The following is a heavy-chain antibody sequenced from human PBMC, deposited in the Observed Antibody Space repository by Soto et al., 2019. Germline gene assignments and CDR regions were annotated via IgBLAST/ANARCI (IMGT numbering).Heavy chain of an antibody. Sequence: LSLTCAVYGGSFSGYYWSWIRQPPGKGLEWIGEINHSGSTNYNPSLKSRVTISVDTSKNQFSLKLSSVTAADTAVYYCARLANRSSYDILTGYPYYFDYWGQGTLVTVSS. CDR2: INHSGST. CDR3: ARLANRSSYDILTGYPYYFDY. J-gene: IGHJ4*02. CDR1: GGSFSGYY. V-gene: IGHV4-34*01. D-gene: IGHD3-9*01.